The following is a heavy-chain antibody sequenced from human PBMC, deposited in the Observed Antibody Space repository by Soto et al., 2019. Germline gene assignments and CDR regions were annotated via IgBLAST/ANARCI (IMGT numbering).Heavy chain of an antibody. Sequence: PSETLSLTCTVSGGSISSGGYYWIWIRQHPGKGLEWIGYIYYSGSTYYNPSLKSRVTISVDTSKNQFSLQLNSVTPEDTAVYYCARGDQGFDYWGQGTLVTVSS. CDR2: IYYSGST. J-gene: IGHJ4*02. D-gene: IGHD3-16*01. CDR1: GGSISSGGYY. V-gene: IGHV4-31*03. CDR3: ARGDQGFDY.